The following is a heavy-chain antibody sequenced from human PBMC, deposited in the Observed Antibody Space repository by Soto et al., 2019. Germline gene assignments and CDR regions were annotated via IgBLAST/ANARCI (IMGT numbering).Heavy chain of an antibody. Sequence: QVQLMESGGGVVQPGRSLRLSCAASGLTFSSYAMHWVRQAPGKGLEWVAVISYDGSNKYYADSVKGRFTISRDNSKNTLYLQMNILRAEDTAVYYCARAKATVYAFDIWGQGTMVTVSS. CDR2: ISYDGSNK. J-gene: IGHJ3*02. V-gene: IGHV3-30-3*01. CDR3: ARAKATVYAFDI. CDR1: GLTFSSYA. D-gene: IGHD4-17*01.